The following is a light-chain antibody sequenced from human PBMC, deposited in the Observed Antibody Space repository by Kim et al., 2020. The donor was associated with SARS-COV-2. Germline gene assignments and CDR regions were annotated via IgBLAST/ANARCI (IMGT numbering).Light chain of an antibody. V-gene: IGLV2-14*03. CDR2: DVH. Sequence: QSALTQPASVSGSPGQSITISCTGTSSDVGIYNYVSWYQQHPGKAPKLMIYDVHNRPSGVSDRFSGSKSGNTASLTISGLQAEDEADYYCSSYTTSSTYVFGTGTKVTVL. J-gene: IGLJ1*01. CDR1: SSDVGIYNY. CDR3: SSYTTSSTYV.